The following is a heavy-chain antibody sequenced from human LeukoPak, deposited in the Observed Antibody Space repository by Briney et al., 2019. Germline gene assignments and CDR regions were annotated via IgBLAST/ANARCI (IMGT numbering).Heavy chain of an antibody. Sequence: NASETLSLTCTVSGGSISSYYWSWLRQPPGKGLEWIGCIYYSGSTNYNPSLTSRVTISVDTSKNQFSLKLSSVTAADTAVYYCARYRDSSGYYDAFDIWGQGTMVTVSS. CDR3: ARYRDSSGYYDAFDI. D-gene: IGHD3-22*01. V-gene: IGHV4-59*01. CDR1: GGSISSYY. J-gene: IGHJ3*02. CDR2: IYYSGST.